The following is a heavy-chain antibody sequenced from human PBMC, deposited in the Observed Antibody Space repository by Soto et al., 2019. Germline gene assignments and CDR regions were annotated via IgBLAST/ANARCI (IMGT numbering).Heavy chain of an antibody. J-gene: IGHJ6*02. CDR1: EYKFASYG. CDR2: IDTSDSYN. Sequence: VVLLRIWGRGSEYKFASYGVSWMLQMHGKGLEWMGRIDTSDSYNNYSPSFQGHVTISADKSISTAYRQWSSLKASDTVMYYCARRVTPHGMDVSGQGTTLT. D-gene: IGHD4-4*01. V-gene: IGHV5-10-1*01. CDR3: ARRVTPHGMDV.